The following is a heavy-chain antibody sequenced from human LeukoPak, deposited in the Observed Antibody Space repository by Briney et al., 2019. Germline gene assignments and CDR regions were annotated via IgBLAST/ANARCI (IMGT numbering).Heavy chain of an antibody. CDR1: GYTFTSYY. D-gene: IGHD6-19*01. CDR2: INPSGGST. CDR3: ARAGYSSGPDAFDI. J-gene: IGHJ3*02. V-gene: IGHV1-46*01. Sequence: ASVKVSCKASGYTFTSYYMHWERQAPGQGLEWMGIINPSGGSTSYAQKLQGRVTMTTDTSTSTAYMELRSLRSDDTAVYYCARAGYSSGPDAFDIWGQGTMVTVSS.